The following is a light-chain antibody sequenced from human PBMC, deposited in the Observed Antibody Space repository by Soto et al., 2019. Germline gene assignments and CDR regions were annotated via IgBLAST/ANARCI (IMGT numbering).Light chain of an antibody. Sequence: EIVLTQSPAILSLSPGERATLSCRASQSISRSLAWYQQKPAQPPRLLISDASTRATGIPARFSGSGSGTEFTLTISSLESEDFALYYCHQYNSWPPGTFGQGTKVEIK. CDR2: DAS. CDR3: HQYNSWPPGT. CDR1: QSISRS. V-gene: IGKV3-15*01. J-gene: IGKJ2*01.